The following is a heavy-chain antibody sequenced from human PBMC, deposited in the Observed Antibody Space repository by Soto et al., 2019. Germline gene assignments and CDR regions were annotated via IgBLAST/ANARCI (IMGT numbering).Heavy chain of an antibody. CDR1: GYTFTSYA. CDR2: INAGNGNT. D-gene: IGHD1-26*01. J-gene: IGHJ6*02. CDR3: ARWGAAPYYYGMDV. Sequence: QVQLVQSGAEVKKPGASVKVSCKASGYTFTSYAMHWVRQAPGQRLEWMGWINAGNGNTKYSQKFQGRVTITRDTSVSTAYMELSSLRSEDTAVYYCARWGAAPYYYGMDVWGQGTTVTVSS. V-gene: IGHV1-3*01.